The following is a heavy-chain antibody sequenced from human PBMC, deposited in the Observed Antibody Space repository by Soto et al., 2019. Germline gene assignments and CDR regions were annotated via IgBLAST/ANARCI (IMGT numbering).Heavy chain of an antibody. V-gene: IGHV3-48*02. D-gene: IGHD2-21*01. CDR3: ARDDLSDSKKGV. J-gene: IGHJ6*02. CDR1: GFTFSSFA. Sequence: PGGSLRLSCAASGFTFSSFAMNWVRQAPGKGLEWVSYITSGGSTVYYADSVRGRFTISRDNAKKSLYLQMNSLRDEDTAVYYCARDDLSDSKKGVWGQGTTVTVSS. CDR2: ITSGGSTV.